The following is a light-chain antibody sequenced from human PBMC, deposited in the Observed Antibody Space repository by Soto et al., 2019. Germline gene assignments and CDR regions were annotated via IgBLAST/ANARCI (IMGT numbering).Light chain of an antibody. Sequence: EIVLTQSPGTLSLSPGERATLSCRASQTVSSARLAWFQQKPGQAPRLLIYGASSRAPGIPDRFSGSGSETDFTLTITRLESEDFAVYSCHQYGSSPWTVGQGTKVGIK. V-gene: IGKV3-20*01. J-gene: IGKJ1*01. CDR3: HQYGSSPWT. CDR2: GAS. CDR1: QTVSSAR.